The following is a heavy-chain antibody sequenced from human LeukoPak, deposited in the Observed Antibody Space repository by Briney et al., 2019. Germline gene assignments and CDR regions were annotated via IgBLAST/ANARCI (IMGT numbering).Heavy chain of an antibody. J-gene: IGHJ6*04. Sequence: GGSLRLSCAASGFTFSSYGMSWVRQAPGKGLEWVSAISGSGGSTYYADSVKGRFTISRDNSKNTLYLQMNSLRAEDTAVYYCAKGHRPGRGVRGVPLDVWGKGTTVPVSS. D-gene: IGHD3-10*01. CDR1: GFTFSSYG. CDR2: ISGSGGST. V-gene: IGHV3-23*01. CDR3: AKGHRPGRGVRGVPLDV.